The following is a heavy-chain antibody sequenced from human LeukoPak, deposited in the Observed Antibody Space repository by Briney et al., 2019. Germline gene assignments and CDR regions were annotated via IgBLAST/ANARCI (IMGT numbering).Heavy chain of an antibody. CDR1: GYTFTGYY. V-gene: IGHV1-2*02. CDR2: INPNSGGT. J-gene: IGHJ4*02. D-gene: IGHD3-22*01. CDR3: ARDKGRYYDSSGYYTFDY. Sequence: GASVKVSCKASGYTFTGYYMHWVRQAPGQGLEWMGWINPNSGGTNYAQKFQGRVTMTRDTSISTAYMELSRLRSDDTAVYYCARDKGRYYDSSGYYTFDYWGQGTLVTVSS.